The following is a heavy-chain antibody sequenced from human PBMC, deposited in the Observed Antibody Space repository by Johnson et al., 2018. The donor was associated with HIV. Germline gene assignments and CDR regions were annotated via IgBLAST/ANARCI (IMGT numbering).Heavy chain of an antibody. D-gene: IGHD4-17*01. CDR2: ISYDGSNK. CDR1: GFTFSSYA. V-gene: IGHV3-30*14. J-gene: IGHJ3*02. Sequence: QVQLVESGGGVVQPWRSLRLSCAASGFTFSSYAMHWVRQAPGKGLEWVAVISYDGSNKYYADSVKGRFTISRDNSKNTLYLQMGSLRAEDMAVYYCARARTTGTILDAFDIWGQGTMVTVSS. CDR3: ARARTTGTILDAFDI.